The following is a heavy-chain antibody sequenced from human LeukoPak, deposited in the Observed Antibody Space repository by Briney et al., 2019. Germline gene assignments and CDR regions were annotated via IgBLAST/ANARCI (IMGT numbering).Heavy chain of an antibody. CDR2: FYYSGSP. CDR1: GGSISSSSYY. J-gene: IGHJ4*02. CDR3: ARHVRGSYSEIEY. D-gene: IGHD1-26*01. Sequence: SETLSLTCTVSGGSISSSSYYWGWIRQPPGKGLEWIGSFYYSGSPYYNPALKSPVPLSVNTSKTQFSLKLSSVTAADTAVYYWARHVRGSYSEIEYWGQGTLVTVSS. V-gene: IGHV4-39*01.